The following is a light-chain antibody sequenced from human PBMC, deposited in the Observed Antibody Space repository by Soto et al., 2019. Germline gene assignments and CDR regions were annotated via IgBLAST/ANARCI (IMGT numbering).Light chain of an antibody. J-gene: IGKJ1*01. Sequence: DIQMTQSPSSVSASVGDRVTSTCRASQNINTYLAWYQQKPGKAPKLLIFDASSLESGVPSRFSGSGSGTEFTLIIGSLQPDDFGTYYCQQYNRYSRTFGQGTKVDIK. CDR1: QNINTY. CDR2: DAS. V-gene: IGKV1-5*01. CDR3: QQYNRYSRT.